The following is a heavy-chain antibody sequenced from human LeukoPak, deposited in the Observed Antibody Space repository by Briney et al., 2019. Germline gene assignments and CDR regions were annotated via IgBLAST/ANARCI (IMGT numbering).Heavy chain of an antibody. CDR1: GGTFISYA. Sequence: GASVKVSCKASGGTFISYAISWVRQAPGQGVEWMGWINTNTGNPTYAQGFTGRFVFSLDTSVSTAYLQISSLKAEDTAVYYCARGGGSPPGNDAFDIWGQGTMVTVSS. J-gene: IGHJ3*02. CDR3: ARGGGSPPGNDAFDI. D-gene: IGHD1-26*01. CDR2: INTNTGNP. V-gene: IGHV7-4-1*02.